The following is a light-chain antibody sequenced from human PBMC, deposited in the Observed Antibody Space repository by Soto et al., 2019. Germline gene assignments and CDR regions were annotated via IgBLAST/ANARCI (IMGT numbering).Light chain of an antibody. J-gene: IGKJ4*01. Sequence: EIVMTQSPATLSVSPGERATLSCRASQSVSSSLAWYQQKPGQAPRLLIYGASTRATGIPARFSGSGSWTEFTHTISSMQSEDFAVYYGQQYYAWPLTCGGWTKVEIK. V-gene: IGKV3-15*01. CDR3: QQYYAWPLT. CDR1: QSVSSS. CDR2: GAS.